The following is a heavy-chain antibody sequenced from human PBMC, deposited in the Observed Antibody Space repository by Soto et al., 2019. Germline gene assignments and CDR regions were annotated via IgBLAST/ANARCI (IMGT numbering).Heavy chain of an antibody. CDR2: IRSSGSTI. CDR3: ARDYYESSGSRGAFDI. J-gene: IGHJ3*02. Sequence: PGGTLRLSCAASGFTFSSYEMNWVRQAPGKGLEWVPYIRSSGSTIYYADSVKGRFTISRDNAKNSLYLQMNSLRAEDTAVYYCARDYYESSGSRGAFDIWGQGTMVTVSS. D-gene: IGHD3-22*01. V-gene: IGHV3-48*03. CDR1: GFTFSSYE.